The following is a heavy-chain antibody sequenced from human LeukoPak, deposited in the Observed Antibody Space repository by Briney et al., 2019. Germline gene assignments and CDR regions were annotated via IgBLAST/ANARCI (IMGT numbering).Heavy chain of an antibody. CDR2: IYHRGST. J-gene: IGHJ4*02. Sequence: SETLSLTCSVSGYSISNGYYWGWIRQPPGKGLEWVGSIYHRGSTYYNPSLTSRVTISLDRSKKKFSLKLTSVTAADTAVYFCARGAEYYAIWRGYAGYSDYWGQGISVTVSS. V-gene: IGHV4-38-2*02. CDR3: ARGAEYYAIWRGYAGYSDY. CDR1: GYSISNGYY. D-gene: IGHD3-3*01.